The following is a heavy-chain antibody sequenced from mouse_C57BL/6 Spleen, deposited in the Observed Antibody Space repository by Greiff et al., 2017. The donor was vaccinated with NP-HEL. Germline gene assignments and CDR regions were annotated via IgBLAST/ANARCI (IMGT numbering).Heavy chain of an antibody. V-gene: IGHV1-59*01. J-gene: IGHJ2*01. Sequence: QVQLQQPGAELVRPGTSVKLSCKASGYTFTSYWMHWVKQRPGQGLEWIGVIDPSDSYTNYNQKFKGKATLTVDTSSSTAYMQLSSLTSEDSAVYYCARQLRNDWGKGTTLTVSS. CDR3: ARQLRND. CDR1: GYTFTSYW. D-gene: IGHD1-1*01. CDR2: IDPSDSYT.